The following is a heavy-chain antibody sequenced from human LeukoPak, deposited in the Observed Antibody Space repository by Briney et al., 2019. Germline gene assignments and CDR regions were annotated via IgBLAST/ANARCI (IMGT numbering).Heavy chain of an antibody. CDR2: INTDGSTT. D-gene: IGHD6-25*01. CDR3: ARGSPAAV. CDR1: GFTFSSYW. J-gene: IGHJ4*02. V-gene: IGHV3-74*01. Sequence: PGGSLRLSYAASGFTFSSYWMHWVRQAPGKRLVWVSRINTDGSTTNYADSVKGRFTISRDNAENTLYLQMNSLRAEDTAVYYCARGSPAAVWGQGALVTVSS.